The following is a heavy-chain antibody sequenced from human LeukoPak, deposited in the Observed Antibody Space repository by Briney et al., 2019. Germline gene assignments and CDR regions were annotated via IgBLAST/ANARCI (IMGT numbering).Heavy chain of an antibody. CDR2: ISAYNGNT. CDR1: GYTFTSYG. D-gene: IGHD2-8*01. J-gene: IGHJ4*02. V-gene: IGHV1-18*01. CDR3: ARDLIARVVLMVYAKGSLGY. Sequence: ASVKVSCKASGYTFTSYGISWVRQAPGQGLEWMGWISAYNGNTNYAQKLQGRVTMTTDTSTSTAYMELRSLRSDDTAVYYCARDLIARVVLMVYAKGSLGYWGQGTLVTVSS.